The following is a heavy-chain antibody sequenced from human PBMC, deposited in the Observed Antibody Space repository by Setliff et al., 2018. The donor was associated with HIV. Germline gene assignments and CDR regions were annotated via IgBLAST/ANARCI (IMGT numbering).Heavy chain of an antibody. CDR3: AKASKGEYYDNSGFFVTYFDY. CDR1: GFSFRSYA. CDR2: ITGSGGST. Sequence: GGSLRLSCKASGFSFRSYAMSWVRQAPGKGLEWVSGITGSGGSTYYADSVKGRSTISRDNSGDTLYLHINSLRAEDTAVYYCAKASKGEYYDNSGFFVTYFDYWGQGKLVTVSS. D-gene: IGHD3-22*01. V-gene: IGHV3-23*01. J-gene: IGHJ4*02.